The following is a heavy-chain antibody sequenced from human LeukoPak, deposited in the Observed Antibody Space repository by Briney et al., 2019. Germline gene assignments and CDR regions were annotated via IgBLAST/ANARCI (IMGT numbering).Heavy chain of an antibody. CDR1: GFTFSDYT. CDR2: ISSSSSYI. J-gene: IGHJ5*02. D-gene: IGHD3-3*01. V-gene: IGHV3-21*01. CDR3: AKILFLEWWTNWFDP. Sequence: PGGSLRLSCAASGFTFSDYTINWVRQAPGKGLEWVSSISSSSSYIYYADSVKGRFTISRNNAEKSLYQHMDALRAEDTAMYYCAKILFLEWWTNWFDPWGQGTLVTVSS.